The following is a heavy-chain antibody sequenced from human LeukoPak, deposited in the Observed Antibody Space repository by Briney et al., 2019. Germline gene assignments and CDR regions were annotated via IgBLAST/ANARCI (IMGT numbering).Heavy chain of an antibody. CDR3: ASEVGYRSLGY. J-gene: IGHJ4*02. D-gene: IGHD3-3*01. CDR2: ITWKSHRT. V-gene: IGHV3-43*01. Sequence: PGGSLRHSCAASGFTFDDDTMHWVRQTPGRGLEWVSFITWKSHRTHYADSVKGRFTVSRDNSKDSLYLQMNSLRTEDTGLYHCASEVGYRSLGYLGQGTLVTVSS. CDR1: GFTFDDDT.